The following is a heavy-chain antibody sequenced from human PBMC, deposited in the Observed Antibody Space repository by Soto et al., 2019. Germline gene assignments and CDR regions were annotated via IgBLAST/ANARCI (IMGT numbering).Heavy chain of an antibody. CDR2: ISSSSSYT. Sequence: GGSLRLSCAASGFTFSDYYMSWIRQAPGKGLEWVSYISSSSSYTNYADSVKGRFTISRDNAKDSLYLQMNSLRAEDTAVYYCARGGGPDYYYGMDVWGQGTTVTVSS. V-gene: IGHV3-11*06. CDR3: ARGGGPDYYYGMDV. D-gene: IGHD2-15*01. CDR1: GFTFSDYY. J-gene: IGHJ6*02.